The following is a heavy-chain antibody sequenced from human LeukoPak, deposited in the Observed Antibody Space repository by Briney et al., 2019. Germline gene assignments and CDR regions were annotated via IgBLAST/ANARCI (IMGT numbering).Heavy chain of an antibody. CDR3: AKATGDWYFDL. CDR2: IREDGSEK. V-gene: IGHV3-7*03. D-gene: IGHD7-27*01. Sequence: GGSLRLSCAASGFTFSSSWMTWVRQAPGKGLEWVASIREDGSEKTSVDSVKGRFTISRDNAKNSLYLQMNSLRPDDTAFYYCAKATGDWYFDLWGRGTLVTVSS. CDR1: GFTFSSSW. J-gene: IGHJ2*01.